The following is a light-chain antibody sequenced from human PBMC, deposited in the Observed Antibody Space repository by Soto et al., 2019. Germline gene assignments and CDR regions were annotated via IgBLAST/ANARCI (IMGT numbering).Light chain of an antibody. Sequence: EIGLAPTTGTLSFSAGERAIQYCRASQSISSSYLAWYQQRPGQAPRLLIYGASSRATGIPDRFSGSGSGTEFTLTISRLEPEDFAVYYCQQYGSSSWTFGQGTKVDIK. V-gene: IGKV3-20*01. CDR2: GAS. CDR1: QSISSSY. J-gene: IGKJ1*01. CDR3: QQYGSSSWT.